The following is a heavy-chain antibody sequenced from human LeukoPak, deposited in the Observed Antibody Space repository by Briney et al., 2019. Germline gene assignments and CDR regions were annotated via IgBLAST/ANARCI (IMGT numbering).Heavy chain of an antibody. Sequence: GGSLRLSCAASGFTFDDYAMHWVRQAPGKGLEWVSGISWNSGSIGYADSVKGRFTISRDNAKNSLYLQMNSLRAEDTALYYCAKDFREQWLVPDYWGQGTLVTVSS. CDR3: AKDFREQWLVPDY. J-gene: IGHJ4*02. CDR1: GFTFDDYA. CDR2: ISWNSGSI. D-gene: IGHD6-19*01. V-gene: IGHV3-9*01.